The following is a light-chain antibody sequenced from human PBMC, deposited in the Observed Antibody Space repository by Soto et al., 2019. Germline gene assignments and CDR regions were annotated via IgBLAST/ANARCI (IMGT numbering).Light chain of an antibody. CDR2: GVT. Sequence: QSALTQPASVSGSPGQSITVSCTGTDSDVGNYDLVSWYQQHPGQAPKVMIYGVTKRPSGVSNRFSGNRSGNTASLTISGLQAEDEADYYCCSYAGSYTRVFGTGTKVTVL. CDR3: CSYAGSYTRV. V-gene: IGLV2-23*02. CDR1: DSDVGNYDL. J-gene: IGLJ1*01.